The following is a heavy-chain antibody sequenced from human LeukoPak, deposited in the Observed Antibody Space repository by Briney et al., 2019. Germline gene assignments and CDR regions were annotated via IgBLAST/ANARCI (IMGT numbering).Heavy chain of an antibody. V-gene: IGHV4-59*01. CDR3: ARAPQYYGSSGYYYYYMDV. D-gene: IGHD3-22*01. J-gene: IGHJ6*03. CDR2: IYYSGST. Sequence: SETLSLTCTVSGGSISTYYWSWIRQPPGKGLEWIGYIYYSGSTNYNPSLKSRVTLSVDTSKNQFSLNLSSVTAADTAVYYCARAPQYYGSSGYYYYYMDVWGKGTTVTVSS. CDR1: GGSISTYY.